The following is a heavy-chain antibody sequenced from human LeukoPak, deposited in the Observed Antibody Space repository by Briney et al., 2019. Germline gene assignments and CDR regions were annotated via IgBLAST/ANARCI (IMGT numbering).Heavy chain of an antibody. CDR3: ARGSDYGDS. V-gene: IGHV4-59*01. J-gene: IGHJ4*02. CDR2: SSDSGST. CDR1: GGSISSYY. Sequence: SETLSPTCTVSGGSISSYYWSWIRQPPGKGLEWIGYSSDSGSTNYNPSLKSRVTLLVDTSKNQFSLNLFSVTAADTAVYYCARGSDYGDSWGQGTLVTVSS.